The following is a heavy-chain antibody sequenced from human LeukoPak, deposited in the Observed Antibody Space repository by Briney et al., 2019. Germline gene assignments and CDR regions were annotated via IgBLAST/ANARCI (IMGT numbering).Heavy chain of an antibody. V-gene: IGHV3-33*08. CDR2: IWYDGSNK. CDR3: ARVRSSWSHFDY. Sequence: GGSLRLSCAASGFTFSSYAMSWVRQAPGKGMEWVAVIWYDGSNKYYADSVKGRFTISRDNSKNTLSLQMNSLRAEDTAVYYCARVRSSWSHFDYWGQGTLVTVSS. D-gene: IGHD6-13*01. CDR1: GFTFSSYA. J-gene: IGHJ4*02.